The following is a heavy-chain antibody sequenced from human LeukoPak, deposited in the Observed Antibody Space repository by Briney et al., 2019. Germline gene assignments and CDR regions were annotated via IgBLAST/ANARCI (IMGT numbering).Heavy chain of an antibody. J-gene: IGHJ5*02. CDR3: ARNNDMVRGVIIFDP. CDR2: IYYNGNT. Sequence: PSETLSLTCTVSGGSISSSSYYWSWIRQFPGKGLEWIGCIYYNGNTNYNPSLKSRVTISLDTSKNQFSLKLSSVTAADTAVYYCARNNDMVRGVIIFDPWGQGTLVTVSS. CDR1: GGSISSSSYY. D-gene: IGHD3-10*01. V-gene: IGHV4-61*01.